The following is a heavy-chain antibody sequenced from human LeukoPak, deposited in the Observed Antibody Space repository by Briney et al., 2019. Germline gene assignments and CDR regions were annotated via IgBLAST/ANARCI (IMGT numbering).Heavy chain of an antibody. CDR1: GITLSNYG. V-gene: IGHV3-23*01. D-gene: IGHD3-22*01. CDR2: ISGSGGGT. J-gene: IGHJ4*02. CDR3: AKRGVVIRVILVGFHKEAYYFDS. Sequence: GGSLRLSCAVAGITLSNYGMSWVRQAPGKGLEWVAGISGSGGGTKYADSVKGRFTISRDNPRNTLYLQMNSLRAEDTAVYFCAKRGVVIRVILVGFHKEAYYFDSWGQGALVTVSS.